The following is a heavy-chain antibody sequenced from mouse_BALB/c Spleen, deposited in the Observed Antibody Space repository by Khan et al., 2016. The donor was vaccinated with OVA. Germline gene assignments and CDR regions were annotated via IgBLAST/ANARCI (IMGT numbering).Heavy chain of an antibody. CDR2: INPTSGYT. Sequence: QVRLQQSGAELAKPGASVKMSCKASGDTFTSDWRHWIKQRPGEGLEWIGYINPTSGYTDYNQKFKDKATLTADTASTTAYMQLRSLTSDDSAVYYCASDRLVYCGQGSTLPVSS. J-gene: IGHJ2*01. CDR3: ASDRLVY. V-gene: IGHV1-7*01. CDR1: GDTFTSDW.